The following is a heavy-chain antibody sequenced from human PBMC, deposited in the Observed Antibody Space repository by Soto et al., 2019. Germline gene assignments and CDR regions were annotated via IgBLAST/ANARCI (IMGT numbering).Heavy chain of an antibody. CDR2: IWYDGSNK. CDR3: ARGLGTWIQLWFNFDY. J-gene: IGHJ4*02. CDR1: GFTFSSYG. V-gene: IGHV3-33*01. Sequence: QVQLVESGGGVVQPGRSLRLSCAASGFTFSSYGMHWVRQAPGKGLEWVAVIWYDGSNKYYADSVKGRFTISRDNSKNTLYLERNSLRPEGTAVYYCARGLGTWIQLWFNFDYWGQGSLVTVSS. D-gene: IGHD5-18*01.